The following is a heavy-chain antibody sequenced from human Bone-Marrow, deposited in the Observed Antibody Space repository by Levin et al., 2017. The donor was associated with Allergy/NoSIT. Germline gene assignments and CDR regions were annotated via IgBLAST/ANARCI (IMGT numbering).Heavy chain of an antibody. V-gene: IGHV3-11*01. CDR3: ARMGDGGWFDT. D-gene: IGHD3-16*01. CDR1: GFTFGDPY. Sequence: GESLKISCAASGFTFGDPYMSWIRQAPGKGLEFLAYISSSGSGTFYADSAKGRFTISRDNANNLLYLQIHILRGDDTALYYCARMGDGGWFDTWGQGTLVTVSS. CDR2: ISSSGSGT. J-gene: IGHJ5*02.